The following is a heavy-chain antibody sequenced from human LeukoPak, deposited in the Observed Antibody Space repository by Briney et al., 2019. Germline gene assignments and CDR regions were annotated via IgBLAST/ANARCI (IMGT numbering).Heavy chain of an antibody. CDR1: GFTFSNAW. CDR3: TTEEGYCSSTSCPSGYYYYGMDV. Sequence: GGSLRLSCAASGFTFSNAWMSWVRQAPGKGLEWVGRIKSKTDGGTTDYAAPVKGRFTISRDDSKNTLYLQMNSLKTEDTAVYYCTTEEGYCSSTSCPSGYYYYGMDVWGQGTTVTVSS. D-gene: IGHD2-2*01. V-gene: IGHV3-15*01. CDR2: IKSKTDGGTT. J-gene: IGHJ6*02.